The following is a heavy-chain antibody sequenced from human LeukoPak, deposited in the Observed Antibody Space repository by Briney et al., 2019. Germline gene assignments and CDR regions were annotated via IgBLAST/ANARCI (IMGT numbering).Heavy chain of an antibody. V-gene: IGHV4-61*02. CDR1: GGSISSGSYY. CDR2: IYTSGST. CDR3: ARLGNYYDSSGYYYGFVDY. J-gene: IGHJ4*02. D-gene: IGHD3-22*01. Sequence: SETLSLTCTVSGGSISSGSYYWSWIRQPAGKGLEWIGRIYTSGSTNYNPSLKSRVTISVDTSKNQFSLKLSSVTAADTAVYYCARLGNYYDSSGYYYGFVDYWGQGTLVTVSS.